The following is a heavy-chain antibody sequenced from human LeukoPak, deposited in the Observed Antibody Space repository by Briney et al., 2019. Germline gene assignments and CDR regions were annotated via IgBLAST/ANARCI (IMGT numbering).Heavy chain of an antibody. D-gene: IGHD4/OR15-4a*01. CDR2: IYHSGST. Sequence: SETLSLTCAVSGYSISSGYYWGWIRQPPGKGLEWNGSIYHSGSTYYNPSLKSRVTISVDTSKNQFSLKLSSVTAADTAVYYCASLTGYYYYYMDVWGKGTTVTVSS. V-gene: IGHV4-38-2*01. J-gene: IGHJ6*03. CDR3: ASLTGYYYYYMDV. CDR1: GYSISSGYY.